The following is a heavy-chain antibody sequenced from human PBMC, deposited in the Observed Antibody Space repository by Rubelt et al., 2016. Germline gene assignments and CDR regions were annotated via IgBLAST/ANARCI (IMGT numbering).Heavy chain of an antibody. J-gene: IGHJ4*02. D-gene: IGHD3-9*01. V-gene: IGHV4-59*08. CDR2: IFYSGST. Sequence: QVQLQESGPGLVKPSETLSLTCAVSGGSISRYYWSWIRQSPGKGLEWIGYIFYSGSTNYNPSLKSRLTMSVDTSENQIFLGLSSVTAIDTAVYYCRGILTGRSGNYFDYWGQGALVTVSS. CDR3: RGILTGRSGNYFDY. CDR1: GGSISRYY.